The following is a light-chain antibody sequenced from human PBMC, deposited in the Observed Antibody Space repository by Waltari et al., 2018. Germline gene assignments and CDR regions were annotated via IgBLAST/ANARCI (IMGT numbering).Light chain of an antibody. CDR1: QGISSN. V-gene: IGKV1-9*01. J-gene: IGKJ5*01. CDR2: AAS. CDR3: QQLNSYPIT. Sequence: IQLTQSPSSLSASVGDRVTITCRASQGISSNLAWYQQKPGKAPNLLISAASTLQSGVPLRFSGSGSGTDFTLTISSLQPEDFATYDCQQLNSYPITFGQGTRLEIK.